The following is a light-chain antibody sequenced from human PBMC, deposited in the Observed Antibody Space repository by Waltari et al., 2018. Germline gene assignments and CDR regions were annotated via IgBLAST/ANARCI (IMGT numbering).Light chain of an antibody. CDR3: KHYEELPLT. CDR1: RSVLYSTNNKNY. V-gene: IGKV4-1*01. CDR2: WAS. Sequence: DIVMTQSPHSLPVSLCDRPSIHCKSSRSVLYSTNNKNYLAWYQQKPGPPPRLLIYWASTRESGVPDRFSGSGSGTDFTLNISSLQAEDVAVYYCKHYEELPLTFGGGTKVEIK. J-gene: IGKJ4*01.